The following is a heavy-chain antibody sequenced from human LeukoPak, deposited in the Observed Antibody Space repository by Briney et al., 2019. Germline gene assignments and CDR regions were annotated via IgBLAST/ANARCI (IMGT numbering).Heavy chain of an antibody. CDR2: INHSGST. Sequence: PSETLSLTRAVYGGSFSGYYWSWIRQPPGKGLEWIGEINHSGSTNYNPSLKSRVTISVDTSKNQFSLKLSSVTAADTAVYYCARERRFLEWWEYYFDYWGQGTLVTVSS. CDR3: ARERRFLEWWEYYFDY. CDR1: GGSFSGYY. V-gene: IGHV4-34*01. D-gene: IGHD3-3*01. J-gene: IGHJ4*02.